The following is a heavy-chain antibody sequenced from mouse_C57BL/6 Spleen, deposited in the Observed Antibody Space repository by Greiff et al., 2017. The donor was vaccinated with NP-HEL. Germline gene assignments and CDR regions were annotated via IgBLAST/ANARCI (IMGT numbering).Heavy chain of an antibody. CDR3: ASSTDGHDAMDY. CDR1: GYAFSSSW. Sequence: VKLMESGPELVKPGASVKISCKASGYAFSSSWMNWVKQRPGKGLEWIGRIYPGDGDTNYNGKFKGKATLTADKSSSTAYMQLSSLTSEDSAVYFCASSTDGHDAMDYWGQGTSVTVSS. V-gene: IGHV1-82*01. CDR2: IYPGDGDT. D-gene: IGHD2-2*01. J-gene: IGHJ4*01.